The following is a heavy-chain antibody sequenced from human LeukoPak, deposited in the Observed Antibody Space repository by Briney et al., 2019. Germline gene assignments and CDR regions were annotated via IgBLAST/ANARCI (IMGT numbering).Heavy chain of an antibody. D-gene: IGHD1-14*01. J-gene: IGHJ5*01. Sequence: SSETLSLTCAVYGGSFSGYFWSWIRQPPGKGLEYIGDISHSGSTNYNPSLKNRVTISVDTSKNQFSLKLSSVTAADTAVHYCARAPDRIRFDSWGQGTLVTVSS. CDR1: GGSFSGYF. V-gene: IGHV4-34*01. CDR2: ISHSGST. CDR3: ARAPDRIRFDS.